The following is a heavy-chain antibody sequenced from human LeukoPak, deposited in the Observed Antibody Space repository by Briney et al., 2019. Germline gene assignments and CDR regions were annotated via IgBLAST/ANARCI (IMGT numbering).Heavy chain of an antibody. D-gene: IGHD3-10*01. CDR1: GFTFSSYS. V-gene: IGHV3-21*01. CDR2: ISSSSSYI. Sequence: GGSLRLSCAASGFTFSSYSMNWVRQAPGKGLEWVSSISSSSSYIYYADSVKGRFTISRDNAKNSLYLQMNSLRAEDTAVYYCARDLKGSGSYSHSMDVWGQGTTVTVSS. J-gene: IGHJ6*02. CDR3: ARDLKGSGSYSHSMDV.